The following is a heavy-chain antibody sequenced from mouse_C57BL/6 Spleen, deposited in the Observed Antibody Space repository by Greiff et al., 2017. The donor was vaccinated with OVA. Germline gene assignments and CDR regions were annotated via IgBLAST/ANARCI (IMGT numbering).Heavy chain of an antibody. V-gene: IGHV1-61*01. Sequence: QVQLKQPGAELVRPGSSVKLSCKASGYTFTSYWMDWVKQRPGQGLEWIGNIYPSDSETHYNQKFKDKATLTVDKSSSTAYMQLSSLTSEDSAVYYCARRGLGRGYFDVWGTGTTVTVSS. CDR3: ARRGLGRGYFDV. D-gene: IGHD4-1*01. J-gene: IGHJ1*03. CDR2: IYPSDSET. CDR1: GYTFTSYW.